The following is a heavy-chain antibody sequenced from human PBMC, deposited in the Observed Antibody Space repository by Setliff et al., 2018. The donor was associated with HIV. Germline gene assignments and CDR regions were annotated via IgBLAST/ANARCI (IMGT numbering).Heavy chain of an antibody. CDR2: IYTNGRT. CDR3: ARSPSYRSSCEYYFDY. CDR1: GDSIISYY. D-gene: IGHD6-13*01. V-gene: IGHV4-4*07. Sequence: SETLSLTCTVSGDSIISYYWGWLRQPAGKGLEWIGHIYTNGRTNYNPSLRSRVTMSVDTSKNQFPLKLDSVNAADTAIYYCARSPSYRSSCEYYFDYWGQGILVTVSS. J-gene: IGHJ4*02.